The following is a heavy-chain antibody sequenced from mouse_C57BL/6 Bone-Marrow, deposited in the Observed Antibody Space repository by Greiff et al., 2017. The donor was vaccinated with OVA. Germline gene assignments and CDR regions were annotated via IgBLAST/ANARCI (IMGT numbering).Heavy chain of an antibody. Sequence: VQLQQSGPELVKPGASVKISCKASGYSFTGYYMNWVKQSPEKSLEWIGEINPSTGGTTYNQKFKAKATLTVDKSSSTAYMQLKSLTSEDSAVYYCARGAQARPPEAYWGQGTLVTVSA. CDR2: INPSTGGT. D-gene: IGHD3-2*02. CDR3: ARGAQARPPEAY. CDR1: GYSFTGYY. V-gene: IGHV1-42*01. J-gene: IGHJ3*01.